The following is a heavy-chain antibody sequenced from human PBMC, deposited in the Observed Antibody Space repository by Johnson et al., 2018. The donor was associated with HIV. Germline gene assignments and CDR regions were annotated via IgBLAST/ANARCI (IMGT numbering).Heavy chain of an antibody. V-gene: IGHV3-30*04. D-gene: IGHD5-24*01. CDR2: ISFDGSNK. J-gene: IGHJ3*02. CDR1: GFTFSSYP. CDR3: AREMAATNAWALDI. Sequence: QVQLVESGGGVVQPGRSLRLSCAASGFTFSSYPMHWVRQAPGKGLEWVAVISFDGSNKYYADSVKGRFTISRDNSKNTLYLQMNSLRAEDTAVYYCAREMAATNAWALDIWGQGTMVTVSS.